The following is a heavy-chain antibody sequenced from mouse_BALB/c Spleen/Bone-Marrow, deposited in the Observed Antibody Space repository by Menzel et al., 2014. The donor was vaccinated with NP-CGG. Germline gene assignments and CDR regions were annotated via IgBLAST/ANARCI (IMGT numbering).Heavy chain of an antibody. V-gene: IGHV2-9*02. J-gene: IGHJ4*01. CDR3: ARVTTATGGMDY. Sequence: VKLMESGPGLVAPSQSLSITCTASGFSLTNYGVHWVRQPPGKGLEWLGVIWAGGSTNYNSALMSRLSISKDNSKSQVFLKMNSLQTDDTAMYYCARVTTATGGMDYWGQGTSVTVSS. CDR1: GFSLTNYG. CDR2: IWAGGST. D-gene: IGHD1-2*01.